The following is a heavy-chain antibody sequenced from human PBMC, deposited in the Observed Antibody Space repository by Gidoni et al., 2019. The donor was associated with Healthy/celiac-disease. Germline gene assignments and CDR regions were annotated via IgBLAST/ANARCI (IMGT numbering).Heavy chain of an antibody. CDR2: MNPNSGNT. CDR3: ARARQYQLPLDY. CDR1: GYTFTSYD. J-gene: IGHJ4*02. V-gene: IGHV1-8*03. Sequence: QVQLVQSGAEVKKPGASVKVSCTAAGYTFTSYDINWVRQATGQGLEWMGWMNPNSGNTGYAQKFQGRVTITRNTSLSTAYIALSSLRSEDTAVYYCARARQYQLPLDYWGQGTLVTVSS. D-gene: IGHD2-2*01.